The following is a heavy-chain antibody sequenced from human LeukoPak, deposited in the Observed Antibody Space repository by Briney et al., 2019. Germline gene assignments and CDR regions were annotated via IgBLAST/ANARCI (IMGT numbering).Heavy chain of an antibody. J-gene: IGHJ4*02. CDR1: GFTLDDYG. D-gene: IGHD3-10*01. Sequence: PGGSLRLSCAASGFTLDDYGMSWVRQVPGKGLEWVSGISWNSGSIGYADSVKGRFTISRDNAKNSLYLQMNSLRAEDTALYYCAKDISYGSGSYAGDFDYWGQGTLVTVSS. CDR3: AKDISYGSGSYAGDFDY. V-gene: IGHV3-9*01. CDR2: ISWNSGSI.